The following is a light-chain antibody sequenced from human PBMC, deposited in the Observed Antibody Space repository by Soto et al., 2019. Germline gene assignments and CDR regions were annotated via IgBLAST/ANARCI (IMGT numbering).Light chain of an antibody. CDR3: ASYAGSSTAVI. CDR2: EGT. Sequence: QSALTQPASVSGSPGQSITISCTGTSSDVGSYNLVSWYQQHPGKAPKLMIYEGTKRPSGVSNRFSGSRSGNTASLTISGLQAEDEADYHCASYAGSSTAVIFGGGTKVTVL. V-gene: IGLV2-23*01. J-gene: IGLJ2*01. CDR1: SSDVGSYNL.